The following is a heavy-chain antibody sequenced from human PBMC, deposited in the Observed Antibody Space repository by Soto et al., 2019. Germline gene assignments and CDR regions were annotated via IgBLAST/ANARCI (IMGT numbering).Heavy chain of an antibody. CDR2: IYWDDDK. V-gene: IGHV2-5*02. D-gene: IGHD2-21*02. CDR3: SRLHPFYYFDF. CDR1: GFSLSTNGVG. J-gene: IGHJ4*02. Sequence: QITLKESGPTLVKPTQTLTLTCTFSGFSLSTNGVGVAWIRQSPGETLEWLAIIYWDDDKRYSPSLKSRLTXTTXTSKNQVVLTMTNVDPVDTATYYCSRLHPFYYFDFWGQGSLVTVSS.